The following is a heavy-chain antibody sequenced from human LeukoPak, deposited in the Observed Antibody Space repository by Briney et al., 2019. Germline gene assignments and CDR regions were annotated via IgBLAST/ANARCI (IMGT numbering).Heavy chain of an antibody. J-gene: IGHJ4*02. D-gene: IGHD5-18*01. CDR1: GFTFSDYY. V-gene: IGHV3-11*03. Sequence: GGSLRLSCAASGFTFSDYYMSWSRQAPGEGLEWVSYISSSSTYTNYADSVKGRFTIYRDNAKNSLYLQMNSLRAEDTAVYYCATSVDTALDFDYWGQGTLVTVSS. CDR3: ATSVDTALDFDY. CDR2: ISSSSTYT.